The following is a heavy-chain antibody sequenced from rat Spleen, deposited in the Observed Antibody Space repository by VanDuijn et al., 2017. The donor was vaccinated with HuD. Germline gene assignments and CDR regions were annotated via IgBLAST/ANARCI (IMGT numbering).Heavy chain of an antibody. Sequence: EVQLVESGGGLVQPGRSLKLSCVASGFTFNNYWMTWIRQAPGKGLEWVASITNAGGDTYYSDSVKDRFTISRDNTKSTLYLQMNSLRSEDTATYYCARDTNYFDYWGHGVMVTVSS. J-gene: IGHJ2*01. CDR1: GFTFNNYW. CDR2: ITNAGGDT. V-gene: IGHV5-31*01. CDR3: ARDTNYFDY.